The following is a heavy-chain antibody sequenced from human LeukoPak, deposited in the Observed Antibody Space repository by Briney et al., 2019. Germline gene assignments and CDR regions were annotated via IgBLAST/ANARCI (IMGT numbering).Heavy chain of an antibody. CDR3: ARSLTSLRYGIDY. CDR2: INWNGSST. V-gene: IGHV3-20*04. Sequence: GGSLRLSCAASGFTFDDYGMSWVRQAPGKGLEWVSGINWNGSSTGYADSVKGRFTISRDNAKNSLYLQMDNLRAEDTAVYFCARSLTSLRYGIDYWGQGTLVTVSS. D-gene: IGHD2-15*01. J-gene: IGHJ4*02. CDR1: GFTFDDYG.